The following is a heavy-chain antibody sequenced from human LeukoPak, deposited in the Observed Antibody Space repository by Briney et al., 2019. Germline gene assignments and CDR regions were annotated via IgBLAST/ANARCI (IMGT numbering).Heavy chain of an antibody. J-gene: IGHJ4*02. CDR3: ARGSLRWSTGEGDY. CDR1: GFTFSSYS. D-gene: IGHD4-23*01. CDR2: ISSSSSTI. V-gene: IGHV3-48*02. Sequence: GGSLRLSRAASGFTFSSYSMNWVRQAPGKGLEWVSYISSSSSTIYYADSVKGRFTISRDNAKNSLYLQMNSLRDEDTAVYYCARGSLRWSTGEGDYWGQGTLVTVSS.